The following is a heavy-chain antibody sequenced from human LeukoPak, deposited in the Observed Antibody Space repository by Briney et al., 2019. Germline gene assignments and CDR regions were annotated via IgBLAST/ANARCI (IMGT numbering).Heavy chain of an antibody. Sequence: ASVKVSCKASGYTFTGYYKHWVRQAPGQGLEWMGWINPNSGGTNYARKFQGRVTMTRDTSISTAYMELSRLRSDDTAVYYCARHQGYCGGDCYQDYWGQGTLVTVSS. CDR2: INPNSGGT. CDR3: ARHQGYCGGDCYQDY. V-gene: IGHV1-2*02. J-gene: IGHJ4*02. CDR1: GYTFTGYY. D-gene: IGHD2-21*02.